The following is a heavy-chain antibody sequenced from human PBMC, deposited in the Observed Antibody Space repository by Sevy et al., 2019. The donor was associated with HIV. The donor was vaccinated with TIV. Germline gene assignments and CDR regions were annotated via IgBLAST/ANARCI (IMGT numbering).Heavy chain of an antibody. CDR2: IYYSGST. CDR3: ARILFDSSGSKGRRYYFDY. J-gene: IGHJ4*02. D-gene: IGHD3-22*01. CDR1: GGSISSYY. Sequence: SETLSLTCTVSGGSISSYYWSWIRQPPGKGLEWIGYIYYSGSTNYNPSLKSRVTISVDMSKNQFSLKLSSVTAADTAVYYCARILFDSSGSKGRRYYFDYWGQGTLVTVSS. V-gene: IGHV4-59*01.